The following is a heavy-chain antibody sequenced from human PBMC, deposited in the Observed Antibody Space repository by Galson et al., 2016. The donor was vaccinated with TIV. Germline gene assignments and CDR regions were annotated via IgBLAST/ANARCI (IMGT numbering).Heavy chain of an antibody. Sequence: GYTFTSYYMHWVRQAPGQGLEWMGIINPSGGSTSYAQKFQGRVTMTRDTSTSTVYMELSSLRSEDTAVYYCARVLEVAGTDYWGQGTLVTVSS. CDR2: INPSGGST. J-gene: IGHJ4*02. D-gene: IGHD6-19*01. CDR3: ARVLEVAGTDY. CDR1: GYTFTSYY. V-gene: IGHV1-46*01.